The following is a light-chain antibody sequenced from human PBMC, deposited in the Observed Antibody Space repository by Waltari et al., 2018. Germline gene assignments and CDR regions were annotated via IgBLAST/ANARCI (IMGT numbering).Light chain of an antibody. J-gene: IGKJ1*01. CDR1: QSVNRA. CDR3: QHYLRLPVT. V-gene: IGKV3-20*01. CDR2: GIF. Sequence: EIVLTQSPGTLSLSPGERATLSCKASQSVNRALAWYQQKPGQAPRLLIYGIFDRAAGTPDRFSGSGSGTDFSLTISRLEPEDFAVYYCQHYLRLPVTFGQGTMVEVK.